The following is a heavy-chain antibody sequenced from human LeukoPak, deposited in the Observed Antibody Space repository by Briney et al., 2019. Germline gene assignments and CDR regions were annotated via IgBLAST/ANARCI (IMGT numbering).Heavy chain of an antibody. J-gene: IGHJ3*02. CDR1: GYRFTSYW. D-gene: IGHD2-15*01. CDR3: ARRARDCSSGTCYFDTFDI. Sequence: PGESLKISCKGSGYRFTSYWIGWVRQMPGKGLEWMGTIYPGDSDTIYSPSLQGQVTISADKSINTAYLQWSSLKASDTAMYYCARRARDCSSGTCYFDTFDIWGQGTMVTVSS. CDR2: IYPGDSDT. V-gene: IGHV5-51*01.